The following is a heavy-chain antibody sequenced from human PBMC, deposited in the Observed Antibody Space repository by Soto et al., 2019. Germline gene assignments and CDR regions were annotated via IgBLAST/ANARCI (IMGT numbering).Heavy chain of an antibody. V-gene: IGHV1-46*02. CDR1: GYSFNAYY. CDR3: ARMTTFTGFERFQD. Sequence: QVQLVQSGGEVRKPGASVKLSCKASGYSFNAYYIHWVRQGPGQALEWIGMINSGGGSTTSAERFQDRLTLTRDKSTRTVYMELSSLSSADTANYYCARMTTFTGFERFQDWGQGTLVSVSA. D-gene: IGHD3-16*01. CDR2: INSGGGST. J-gene: IGHJ1*01.